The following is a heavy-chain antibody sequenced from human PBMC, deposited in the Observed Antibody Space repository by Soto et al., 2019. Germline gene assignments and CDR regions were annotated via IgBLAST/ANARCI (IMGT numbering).Heavy chain of an antibody. D-gene: IGHD5-12*01. CDR1: GYTFTSYA. J-gene: IGHJ3*02. Sequence: ASVKVSCKASGYTFTSYAMHWVRQAPGQRLELMGWISAYNGNTNFAQKFQGRVTMTTYTSTSTAYMELRSLRSDDTAVYYCAREIVAAIGTDAFDIWGQGTMVTVSS. V-gene: IGHV1-3*01. CDR3: AREIVAAIGTDAFDI. CDR2: ISAYNGNT.